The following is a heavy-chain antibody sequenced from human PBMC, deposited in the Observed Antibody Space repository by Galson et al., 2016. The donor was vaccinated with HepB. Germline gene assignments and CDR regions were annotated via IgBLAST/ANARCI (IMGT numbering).Heavy chain of an antibody. CDR3: ARAYGDYAYTDH. D-gene: IGHD4-17*01. CDR1: GFTFTDYT. Sequence: SLRLSCAASGFTFTDYTMNWFRLAPGQGLQWVSSISASRRFIHYVDSVKGRFAISRDNAKNSLYLQMNGLRAEDTAVYYCARAYGDYAYTDHWGQGTQVIVSS. CDR2: ISASRRFI. V-gene: IGHV3-21*01. J-gene: IGHJ4*02.